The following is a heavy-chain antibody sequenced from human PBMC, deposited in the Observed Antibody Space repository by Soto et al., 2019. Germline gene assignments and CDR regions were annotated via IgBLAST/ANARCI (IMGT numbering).Heavy chain of an antibody. V-gene: IGHV2-5*02. D-gene: IGHD2-21*02. CDR2: IYWDDDK. CDR1: GFSPSTSGLG. J-gene: IGHJ6*02. CDR3: AHSRCGGDCLQSYSSHYYYGMDV. Sequence: QITLKESGPTLVRPTQTLTLTCTFSGFSPSTSGLGVGWIRQPPGKALEWLDLIYWDDDKRYSPSLKSRLTITKDTSKNQVVLTMTNMDPVDTATYYCAHSRCGGDCLQSYSSHYYYGMDVWGQGTTVTVSS.